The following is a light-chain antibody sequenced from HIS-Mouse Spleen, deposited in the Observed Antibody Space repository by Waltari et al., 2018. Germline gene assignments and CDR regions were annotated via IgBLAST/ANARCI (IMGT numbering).Light chain of an antibody. J-gene: IGLJ2*01. CDR1: AFTKKY. CDR2: EDS. V-gene: IGLV3-10*01. Sequence: SYELTQPPSVSVSPGQTARITCPGDAFTKKYASWYQQKSGQAPVLVIYEDSKRPSGIPERFSGSSSGTMATLTISGAQVEDEADYYCYSTDSSGNHRVFGGGTKLTVL. CDR3: YSTDSSGNHRV.